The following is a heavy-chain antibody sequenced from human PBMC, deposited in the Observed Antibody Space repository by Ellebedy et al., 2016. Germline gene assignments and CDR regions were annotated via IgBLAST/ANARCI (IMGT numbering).Heavy chain of an antibody. J-gene: IGHJ4*02. CDR3: ARGVGQLALRH. D-gene: IGHD1-1*01. Sequence: SQTLSLTCXISGDTLSRNTTTWHWIRQSPTRGLEWLGTTSDRSAWYDDYGASVKSRILITPDISKNQFSLQLKSVTPDDTAVYYCARGVGQLALRHWGQGILVTVSS. V-gene: IGHV6-1*01. CDR2: TSDRSAWYD. CDR1: GDTLSRNTTT.